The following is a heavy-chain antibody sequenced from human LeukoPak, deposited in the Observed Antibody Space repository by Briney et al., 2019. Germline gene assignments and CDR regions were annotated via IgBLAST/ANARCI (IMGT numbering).Heavy chain of an antibody. CDR3: AGPGSSLTGGPI. D-gene: IGHD3-9*01. CDR1: GFTFSSYS. CDR2: ISTTSTYI. J-gene: IGHJ4*02. V-gene: IGHV3-21*01. Sequence: GGSLRLSCAASGFTFSSYSMNWVRQAPGKGLEWVSSISTTSTYIKYADSVKGRFTISRDNAGNSLYLQMNSLRAEDTAVYYCAGPGSSLTGGPIWGQGSLVTVSA.